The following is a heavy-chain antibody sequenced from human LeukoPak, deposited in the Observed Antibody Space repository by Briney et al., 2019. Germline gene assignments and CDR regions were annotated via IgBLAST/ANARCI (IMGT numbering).Heavy chain of an antibody. CDR2: ISHDGDHK. CDR1: GFTFRSYA. D-gene: IGHD2-2*01. V-gene: IGHV3-30-3*01. J-gene: IGHJ4*02. Sequence: GGSLRLSCAASGFTFRSYAMSWVRQAPGTGLEWGAVISHDGDHKYHADSVKGRFTISRDNSKNTLYLQMNSLRVEDTAVYYCARMRGRYCSSNGCYVEYWGQGALVTVSS. CDR3: ARMRGRYCSSNGCYVEY.